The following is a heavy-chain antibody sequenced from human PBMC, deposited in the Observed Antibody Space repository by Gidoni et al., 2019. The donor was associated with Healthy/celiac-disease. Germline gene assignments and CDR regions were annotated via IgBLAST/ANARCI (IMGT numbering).Heavy chain of an antibody. CDR3: ARERVGASMGAFDI. CDR1: GFTVSSTY. CDR2: IYSGGST. D-gene: IGHD1-26*01. V-gene: IGHV3-53*01. Sequence: EVQLVESGGGLIQPGGSLRLSCAASGFTVSSTYMSWVRQAPGKGLEWVSVIYSGGSTYYADSVKGRFTISRDNSKNTLNLQMNSLRAEDTAVYYCARERVGASMGAFDIWGQGTTVTVSS. J-gene: IGHJ3*02.